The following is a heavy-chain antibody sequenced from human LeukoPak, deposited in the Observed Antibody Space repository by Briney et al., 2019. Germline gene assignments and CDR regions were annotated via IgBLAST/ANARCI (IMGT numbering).Heavy chain of an antibody. CDR1: GGSISSGGYS. Sequence: KPSETLSLTCAVSGGSISSGGYSWSWIRQPPGKGLEWIGYIYHSGSTYYNPSLKSRVTISVDRSKNQFSLKLSSVTAADAAVYYCARAPYGSATNNYYMDVWGKGTTVTVSS. J-gene: IGHJ6*03. CDR3: ARAPYGSATNNYYMDV. V-gene: IGHV4-30-2*01. CDR2: IYHSGST. D-gene: IGHD3-10*01.